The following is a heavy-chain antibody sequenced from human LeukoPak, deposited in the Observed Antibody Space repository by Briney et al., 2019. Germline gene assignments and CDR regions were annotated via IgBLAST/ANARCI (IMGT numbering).Heavy chain of an antibody. CDR1: GFTFDDYA. D-gene: IGHD3-9*01. CDR3: AKDIYDILTGLDY. Sequence: GGSLRLSCAASGFTFDDYAMHWVRQAPGKGLEWVSGISWNSGSIGYADSVKGRFTISRDNAKNSLYLQMNSLRAEDTALYYCAKDIYDILTGLDYWGQGTLVTVSS. CDR2: ISWNSGSI. J-gene: IGHJ4*02. V-gene: IGHV3-9*01.